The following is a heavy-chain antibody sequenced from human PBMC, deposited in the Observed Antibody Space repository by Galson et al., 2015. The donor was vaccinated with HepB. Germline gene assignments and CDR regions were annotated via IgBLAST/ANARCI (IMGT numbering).Heavy chain of an antibody. CDR1: GFTFDDYA. D-gene: IGHD6-13*01. CDR2: ISWNSGSI. Sequence: SLRLSCAASGFTFDDYAMHWVRQAPGKGLEWVSGISWNSGSIGYADSVKGRFTISRDNSKNTLYLQMSSLRAEDTAVYFCVTYSSRGYFDYWGQGTLVTVSS. V-gene: IGHV3-9*01. CDR3: VTYSSRGYFDY. J-gene: IGHJ4*02.